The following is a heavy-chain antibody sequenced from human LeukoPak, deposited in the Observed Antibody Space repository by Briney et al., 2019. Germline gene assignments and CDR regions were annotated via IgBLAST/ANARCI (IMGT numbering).Heavy chain of an antibody. CDR3: ARDQVVGATIGAFDI. V-gene: IGHV1-46*01. CDR1: GYTFTSYY. Sequence: ASVKVSCKAPGYTFTSYYMHWVRQAPGQGLEWMGIINPSGGSTSYAQKFQGRVTMTRDMSTSTVYMELSSLRSEDTAVYYCARDQVVGATIGAFDIWGQGTMVTVSS. CDR2: INPSGGST. D-gene: IGHD1-26*01. J-gene: IGHJ3*02.